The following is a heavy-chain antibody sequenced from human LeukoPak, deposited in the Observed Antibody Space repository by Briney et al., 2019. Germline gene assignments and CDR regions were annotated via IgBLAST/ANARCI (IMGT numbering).Heavy chain of an antibody. V-gene: IGHV3-23*01. CDR2: ISGSGGST. CDR1: GFTFSSYA. J-gene: IGHJ4*02. D-gene: IGHD6-13*01. Sequence: PGGSLRLSCAASGFTFSSYAISWGRQAPGEGLEWVSAISGSGGSTYYADSVKGRFTISRDNSKNTRYLQMNSLRAEDTAVYYCAKVGSSWYIYTYYFDYWGQGNLVTVSS. CDR3: AKVGSSWYIYTYYFDY.